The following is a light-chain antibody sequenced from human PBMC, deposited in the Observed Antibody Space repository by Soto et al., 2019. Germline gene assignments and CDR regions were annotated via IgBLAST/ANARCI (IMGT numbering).Light chain of an antibody. CDR2: DVS. CDR3: SSYTGSSTYVV. Sequence: QPVLTQPASVSGSPGQSITISCTGTSSDVGGYNYVSWYQHHPGKAPKLMIYDVSNRPSGVSNRFSGSKSANTASLTISGLQAEDEADYYCSSYTGSSTYVVFGGGTKLTVL. J-gene: IGLJ2*01. CDR1: SSDVGGYNY. V-gene: IGLV2-14*03.